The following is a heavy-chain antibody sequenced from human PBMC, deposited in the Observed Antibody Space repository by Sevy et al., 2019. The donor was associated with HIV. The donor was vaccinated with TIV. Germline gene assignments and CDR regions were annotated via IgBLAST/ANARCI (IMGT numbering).Heavy chain of an antibody. Sequence: GGSLRLSCTASGFNFNTYGMHWVRQAPGKGLEWLAIISYDGNKYYADSVEGRFTISRDNSRKTLYLEMNSLKSEDTAVFHCARAGRLRLWELSSGPDYWGPGTLVTVSS. V-gene: IGHV3-30*03. CDR1: GFNFNTYG. D-gene: IGHD3-16*02. CDR3: ARAGRLRLWELSSGPDY. J-gene: IGHJ4*02. CDR2: ISYDGNK.